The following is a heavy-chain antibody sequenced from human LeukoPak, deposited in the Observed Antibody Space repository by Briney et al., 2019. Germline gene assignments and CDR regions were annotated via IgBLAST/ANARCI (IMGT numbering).Heavy chain of an antibody. CDR1: GFTFSSYA. CDR3: AKDSLVYYDFWSGYSHPPYFHH. Sequence: PGGSLRLSCAASGFTFSSYAMSWVRQAPGKGLEWVSLIYSGGSTYYADSVKGRFTISRDNSKNTLYLQMNSLRTEDTAVYYCAKDSLVYYDFWSGYSHPPYFHHWGQGTLVTVSS. J-gene: IGHJ1*01. CDR2: IYSGGST. D-gene: IGHD3-3*01. V-gene: IGHV3-23*03.